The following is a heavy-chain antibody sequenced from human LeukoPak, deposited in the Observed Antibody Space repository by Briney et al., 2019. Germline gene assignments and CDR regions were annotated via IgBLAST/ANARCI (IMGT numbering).Heavy chain of an antibody. CDR3: ARDEALRVLGLFFPQYGMDV. J-gene: IGHJ6*02. V-gene: IGHV3-33*01. Sequence: GVSLRLSCAASGFTFSSYGMLWVRQAAGKGLEWVVVILYDGSNKYYADSVMVRFTIFRDTYKITLYLQMNSLRAEDTAVYYCARDEALRVLGLFFPQYGMDVRGQRTTATVSS. CDR2: ILYDGSNK. CDR1: GFTFSSYG. D-gene: IGHD3-3*01.